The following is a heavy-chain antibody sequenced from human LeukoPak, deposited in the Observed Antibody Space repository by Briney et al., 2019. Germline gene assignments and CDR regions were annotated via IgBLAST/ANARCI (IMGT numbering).Heavy chain of an antibody. J-gene: IGHJ4*02. V-gene: IGHV3-74*01. CDR3: AGTVTPEAYFDY. CDR2: INSDGSST. CDR1: GFTFSSYW. D-gene: IGHD4-11*01. Sequence: PGGSLRLSCAASGFTFSSYWMHWVRQAPGKGLVWVSRINSDGSSTSYADSVKGRFTISRDNAKNTLYLQMNSLRAEDTAVYYCAGTVTPEAYFDYWGQGSLVTVSS.